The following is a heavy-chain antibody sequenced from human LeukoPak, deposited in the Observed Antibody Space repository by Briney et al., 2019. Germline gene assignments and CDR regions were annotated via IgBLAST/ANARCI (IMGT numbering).Heavy chain of an antibody. J-gene: IGHJ4*02. CDR2: IAFDGSNK. Sequence: QAGGSLRLSCSASGFTFSSYAMHWVRQAPGKGQECVAVIAFDGSNKYYADSVKGRFTISRDNSKNTLYLQMNSLRPDDTAVYHCVRQPASGPTRDYGDADAYWGQGTLVTVSS. CDR3: VRQPASGPTRDYGDADAY. V-gene: IGHV3-30*04. D-gene: IGHD4-17*01. CDR1: GFTFSSYA.